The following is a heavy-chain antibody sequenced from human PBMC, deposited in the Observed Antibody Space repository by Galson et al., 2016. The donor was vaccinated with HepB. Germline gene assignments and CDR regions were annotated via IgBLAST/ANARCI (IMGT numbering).Heavy chain of an antibody. V-gene: IGHV3-21*01. D-gene: IGHD3-22*01. CDR1: GFTFSSYS. CDR3: ARDMDYYDSSGLYSY. CDR2: ISSSSSYI. J-gene: IGHJ4*02. Sequence: SLRLSCAASGFTFSSYSMHWVRQAPGKGLEWVSCISSSSSYIYYADSVKGRFTISRDNAKNSLYLQMNSLRAEDTAVYYCARDMDYYDSSGLYSYWGQGTLVTVSS.